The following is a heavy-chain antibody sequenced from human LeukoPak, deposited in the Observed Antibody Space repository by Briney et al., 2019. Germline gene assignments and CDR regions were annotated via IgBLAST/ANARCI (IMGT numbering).Heavy chain of an antibody. V-gene: IGHV3-53*01. Sequence: GRSLRLSCAASGFTVSSNYMSWVRQAPGKGLEWVSVIYSGGSTYYADSVKGRFTISRDNSKNTLYLQMNSLRAEDTAVYYCARGRSGSYYDYWGQGTLVTVSS. CDR3: ARGRSGSYYDY. CDR1: GFTVSSNY. D-gene: IGHD3-10*01. J-gene: IGHJ4*02. CDR2: IYSGGST.